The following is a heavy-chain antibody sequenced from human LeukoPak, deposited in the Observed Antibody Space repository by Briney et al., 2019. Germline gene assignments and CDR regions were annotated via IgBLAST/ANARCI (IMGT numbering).Heavy chain of an antibody. J-gene: IGHJ4*02. D-gene: IGHD3-22*01. Sequence: KSSETLSLTCTVSGGSISSYYWSWIRQPAGKGLEWIGRIYSSGSTNYNPSLKSRLTMSVDTSKNQFSLKLSSVTAADTAVYYCARVASADYFDSSGYYQEDYFDYWGQGTLVTVSS. CDR2: IYSSGST. CDR3: ARVASADYFDSSGYYQEDYFDY. V-gene: IGHV4-4*07. CDR1: GGSISSYY.